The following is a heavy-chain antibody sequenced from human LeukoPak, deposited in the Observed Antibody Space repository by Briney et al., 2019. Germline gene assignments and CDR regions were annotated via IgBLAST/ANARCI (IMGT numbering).Heavy chain of an antibody. D-gene: IGHD3-3*01. J-gene: IGHJ4*02. Sequence: PGGSLRLSCAASGFTFSSSGMHWVRQAPGKGLEWVAVISYDGSNKYDADSVKGRFTISRDNTKNSLYLQMNSLRVEDTAVFYCARDQYDTWSRRGNFDSWGQGTLVIVSS. CDR3: ARDQYDTWSRRGNFDS. CDR2: ISYDGSNK. V-gene: IGHV3-30*03. CDR1: GFTFSSSG.